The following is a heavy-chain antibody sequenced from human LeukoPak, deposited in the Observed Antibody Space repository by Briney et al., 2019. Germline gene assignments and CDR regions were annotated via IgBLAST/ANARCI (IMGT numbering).Heavy chain of an antibody. V-gene: IGHV3-21*01. CDR3: ARASLRHKPGFDP. CDR2: ISSSSSYI. Sequence: PGGSLRLSCAASGFTFSSYSMNWVRQAPGKGLEWLSSISSSSSYIYYADSVKGRFTISRDNAKNSLYLQMNSLRAEDTAVYYCARASLRHKPGFDPWGQGTLVTVSS. CDR1: GFTFSSYS. J-gene: IGHJ5*02.